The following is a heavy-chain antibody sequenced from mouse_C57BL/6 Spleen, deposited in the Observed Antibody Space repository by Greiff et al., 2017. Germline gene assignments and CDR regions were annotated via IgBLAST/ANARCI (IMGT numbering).Heavy chain of an antibody. CDR3: ASVYYDFFDY. Sequence: EVKLVESGGGLVKPGGSLKLSCAASGFTFSDYGMHWVRQAPEKGLEWVAYISSGSSTIYYADTVKGRFTISRDNPKNTLFLHMTSLRSEDTAMYYCASVYYDFFDYWGQGTTLTVSS. CDR1: GFTFSDYG. J-gene: IGHJ2*01. V-gene: IGHV5-17*01. CDR2: ISSGSSTI. D-gene: IGHD2-4*01.